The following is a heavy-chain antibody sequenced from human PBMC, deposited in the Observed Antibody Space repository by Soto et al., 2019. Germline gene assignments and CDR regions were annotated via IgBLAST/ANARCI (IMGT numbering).Heavy chain of an antibody. Sequence: ASVKVSCKASGYIFTDYYIHWVRQAPGQGLEWMGWISPKSGSANFAQRFQGRVSMTRDTSSTTAYMELRRLKSDDTAVYYCARGPYYGPADGMDVWGQGTTVTV. CDR2: ISPKSGSA. CDR3: ARGPYYGPADGMDV. CDR1: GYIFTDYY. J-gene: IGHJ6*02. D-gene: IGHD3-10*01. V-gene: IGHV1-2*02.